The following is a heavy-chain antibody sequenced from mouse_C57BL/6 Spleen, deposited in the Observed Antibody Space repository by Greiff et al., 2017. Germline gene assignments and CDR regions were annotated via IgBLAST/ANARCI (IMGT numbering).Heavy chain of an antibody. Sequence: QVQLQQSGPGLVQPSQSLSITCTVSGFSLTSYGVHWVRQSPGTGLEWLGVIWRGGSTGYNSAFISRLSISKDNSKSQVFFKMNSLQAYDTAIYYCARNDGTLDYWGQGTTLTVSS. CDR3: ARNDGTLDY. J-gene: IGHJ2*01. D-gene: IGHD1-1*01. V-gene: IGHV2-2*01. CDR1: GFSLTSYG. CDR2: IWRGGST.